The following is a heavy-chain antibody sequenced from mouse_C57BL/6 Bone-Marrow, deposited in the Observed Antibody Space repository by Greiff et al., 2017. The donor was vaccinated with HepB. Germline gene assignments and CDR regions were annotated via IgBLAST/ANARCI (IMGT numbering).Heavy chain of an antibody. Sequence: EVKLVESGAELVRPGASVKLSCTASGFNFKDDYMHWVKQRPEQGLEWIGWIDPENGDTEYASKFQGKATITADTSSNTAYLQLSSLTSEDTAVYYCTPYYDYDDAMDYWGQGTSVTVSS. D-gene: IGHD2-4*01. CDR3: TPYYDYDDAMDY. V-gene: IGHV14-4*01. J-gene: IGHJ4*01. CDR2: IDPENGDT. CDR1: GFNFKDDY.